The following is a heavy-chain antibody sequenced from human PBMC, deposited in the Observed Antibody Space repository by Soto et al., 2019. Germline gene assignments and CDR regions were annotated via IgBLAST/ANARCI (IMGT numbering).Heavy chain of an antibody. Sequence: QVQLVQSGAEVKKPGSSVKVSCKASGGTFSSYAISWVRQAPGQGLEWMGGIIPIFGTANYAQKFQGRVTITADESTSTAYMELSSLRSEDTAVYYCARGRDGYNYDPYYYGMDVWGQGNTVTVSS. V-gene: IGHV1-69*12. D-gene: IGHD5-12*01. CDR3: ARGRDGYNYDPYYYGMDV. CDR2: IIPIFGTA. J-gene: IGHJ6*02. CDR1: GGTFSSYA.